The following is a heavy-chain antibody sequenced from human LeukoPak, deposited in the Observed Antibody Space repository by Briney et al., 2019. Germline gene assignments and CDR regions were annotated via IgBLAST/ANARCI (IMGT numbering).Heavy chain of an antibody. V-gene: IGHV4-31*03. CDR3: ARSTGGAAAADFDP. J-gene: IGHJ5*02. CDR1: GGSINSRGYY. CDR2: IYYSGTT. D-gene: IGHD6-13*01. Sequence: SRTLSLTCTVSGGSINSRGYYWGWIRQHPGEGLEWIGYIYYSGTTYYNPSLKSRATISLDTSKNHFSLNLISVTDADTAIYYCARSTGGAAAADFDPWGQGTLVTVSS.